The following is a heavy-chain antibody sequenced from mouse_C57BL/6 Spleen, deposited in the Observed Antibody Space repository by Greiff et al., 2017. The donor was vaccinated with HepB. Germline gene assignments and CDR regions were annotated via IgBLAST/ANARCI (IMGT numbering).Heavy chain of an antibody. Sequence: EVKVVESGGGLVKPGGSLKLSCAASGFTFSSYAMSWVRQTPEKRLEWVATISDGGSYTYYPDNVKGRCTISRDNAKNHLYLQMSHLKSEDTAMYYCARDGKGMDYWGQGTTLTVSS. J-gene: IGHJ2*01. D-gene: IGHD2-1*01. CDR2: ISDGGSYT. CDR3: ARDGKGMDY. V-gene: IGHV5-4*01. CDR1: GFTFSSYA.